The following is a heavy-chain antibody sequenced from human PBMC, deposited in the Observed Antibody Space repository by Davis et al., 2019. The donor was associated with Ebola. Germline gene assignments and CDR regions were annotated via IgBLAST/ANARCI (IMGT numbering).Heavy chain of an antibody. CDR3: ARDRTGTSNWFDP. J-gene: IGHJ5*02. V-gene: IGHV3-30*03. D-gene: IGHD1-1*01. CDR1: GFTFSSYG. CDR2: ISYDGSNK. Sequence: GESLKISCAASGFTFSSYGMHWVRQAPGKGLEWVAVISYDGSNKYYADSVKGRFTISRDNSKNTLYLQMNSLRAEDTAVYYCARDRTGTSNWFDPWGQGTLVTVSS.